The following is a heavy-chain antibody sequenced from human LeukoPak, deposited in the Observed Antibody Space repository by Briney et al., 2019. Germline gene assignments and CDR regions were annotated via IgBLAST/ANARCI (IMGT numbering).Heavy chain of an antibody. CDR1: GFTFSSHW. J-gene: IGHJ4*02. CDR2: IKQDGSEK. Sequence: PGGSLRLSCAASGFTFSSHWMSWVRQAPGKGLEWVANIKQDGSEKYYVDSVKGRFTISRDNAKNSLYLQMNSLRAEDTAVYYCAQTDNGYYDSSGYYYDYWGQGTLVTVSS. D-gene: IGHD3-22*01. V-gene: IGHV3-7*01. CDR3: AQTDNGYYDSSGYYYDY.